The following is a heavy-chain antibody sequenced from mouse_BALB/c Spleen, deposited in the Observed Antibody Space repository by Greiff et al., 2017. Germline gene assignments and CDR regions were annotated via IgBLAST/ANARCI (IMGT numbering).Heavy chain of an antibody. V-gene: IGHV1-18*01. CDR1: GYTFTEYT. D-gene: IGHD2-4*01. CDR2: INPNNGGT. J-gene: IGHJ4*01. Sequence: EVKLMESGPELVKPGASVKISCKTSGYTFTEYTMHWVKQSHGKGLEWIGGINPNNGGTSYNQKFKGKATLTVDKSSSTAYMELRSLTSEDSAVYYGARGWDYDTLYAMDYWGQGTSVTVSS. CDR3: ARGWDYDTLYAMDY.